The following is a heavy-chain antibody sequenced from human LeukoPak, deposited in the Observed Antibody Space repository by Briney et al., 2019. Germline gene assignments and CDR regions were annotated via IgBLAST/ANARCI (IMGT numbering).Heavy chain of an antibody. J-gene: IGHJ6*03. V-gene: IGHV3-11*04. D-gene: IGHD2-2*01. CDR3: ARGSTSHYYYYYMDV. CDR2: ISSSGNTT. Sequence: GGSLRLSCAASGFTFSDNYMSWIRQAPGKGLEWVSYISSSGNTTYNADSVKGRFSITRDNAKNSLYLQMNSLRAEDTAVYYCARGSTSHYYYYYMDVWGKGTTVTVSS. CDR1: GFTFSDNY.